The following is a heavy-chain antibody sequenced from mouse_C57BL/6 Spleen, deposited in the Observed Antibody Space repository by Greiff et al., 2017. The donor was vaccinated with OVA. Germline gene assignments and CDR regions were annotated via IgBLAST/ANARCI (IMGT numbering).Heavy chain of an antibody. CDR3: AREEVAPYFDY. Sequence: QVQLQQPGAELVRPGTSVKLSCKASGYTFTSYWMHWVKQRPGQGLEWIGVIDPSDSYTNYNQKFKGKATLTVDTSSSTAYMQLSSLTSEDSAVYYCAREEVAPYFDYWGQGTTLTGSS. J-gene: IGHJ2*01. CDR1: GYTFTSYW. D-gene: IGHD1-1*02. V-gene: IGHV1-59*01. CDR2: IDPSDSYT.